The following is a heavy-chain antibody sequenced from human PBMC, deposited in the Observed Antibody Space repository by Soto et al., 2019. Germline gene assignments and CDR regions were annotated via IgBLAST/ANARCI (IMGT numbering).Heavy chain of an antibody. CDR3: ARVGLAAPGGGFDY. CDR1: GGSISSGGYS. D-gene: IGHD6-13*01. J-gene: IGHJ4*02. V-gene: IGHV4-30-2*01. Sequence: SETLSLTCAVSGGSISSGGYSWSGIRQQPGKGLEWIGYIYHSGSTYYNPSLKSRVTISVDRSKNQFSLKRSSVTAADTAVYYFARVGLAAPGGGFDYWGQGTLVTVSS. CDR2: IYHSGST.